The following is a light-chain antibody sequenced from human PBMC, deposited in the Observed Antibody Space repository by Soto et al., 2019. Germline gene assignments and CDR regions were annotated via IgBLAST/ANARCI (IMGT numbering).Light chain of an antibody. Sequence: ETVLTQSPGTLCLSPGERATLSCRASQSVSSNYLAWYQQKPGQAPRLLVYGASSRATGIPDRFSGSGSGTDFTLAISRLEPEDFAVYYCQDYGGSLTFGQGTKVEIK. J-gene: IGKJ1*01. V-gene: IGKV3-20*01. CDR2: GAS. CDR1: QSVSSNY. CDR3: QDYGGSLT.